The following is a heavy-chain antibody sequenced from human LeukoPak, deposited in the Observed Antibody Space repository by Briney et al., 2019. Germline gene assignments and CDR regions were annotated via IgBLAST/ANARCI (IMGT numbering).Heavy chain of an antibody. CDR3: ARDGNSIVGATTRNY. Sequence: GGSLRLSCAASGFTFSDYYMSWIRQAPGMGLEWVSYISSSGSTIYYADSVKGRFTISRDNAKNSLYLQMNSLRAEDTAVYYCARDGNSIVGATTRNYWGQGTLVTVSS. J-gene: IGHJ4*02. V-gene: IGHV3-11*04. D-gene: IGHD1-26*01. CDR1: GFTFSDYY. CDR2: ISSSGSTI.